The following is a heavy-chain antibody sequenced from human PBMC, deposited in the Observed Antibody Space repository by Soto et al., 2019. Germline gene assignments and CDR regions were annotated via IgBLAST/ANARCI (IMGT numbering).Heavy chain of an antibody. CDR2: ISGSGGST. V-gene: IGHV3-23*01. CDR3: AKADFYALTVTAGYEYFQH. CDR1: GFTFSSYA. J-gene: IGHJ1*01. Sequence: EVQLLESGGGLVQPGGSLRLSCAASGFTFSSYAMSWVRQAPGKGLEWVSAISGSGGSTYYADSVKGRVTISRDNSKNTLYLQMTSLRAEDTAVYYCAKADFYALTVTAGYEYFQHWGQGTLVTVSS. D-gene: IGHD2-21*02.